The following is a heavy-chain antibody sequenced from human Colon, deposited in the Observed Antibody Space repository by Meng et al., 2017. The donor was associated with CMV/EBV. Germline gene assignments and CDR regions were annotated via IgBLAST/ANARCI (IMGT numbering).Heavy chain of an antibody. CDR1: EYTFTSHH. V-gene: IGHV1-2*06. CDR2: IKPSTGDT. J-gene: IGHJ4*02. Sequence: QVQLEQSGAEVKKSGASVRVSCKASEYTFTSHHVHWVRQAPGQGLEWMGRIKPSTGDTNYAQNFQGRVTVTRDTSISKVYMEVDSVTSDDTAVYCCTRECFYYWGQGALVTVSS. CDR3: TRECFYY.